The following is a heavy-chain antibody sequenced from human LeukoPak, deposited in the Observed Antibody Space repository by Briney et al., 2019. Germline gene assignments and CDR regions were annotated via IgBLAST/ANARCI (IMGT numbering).Heavy chain of an antibody. CDR1: GFTLSGYA. CDR3: VRGGSTGGY. CDR2: IKQDGSEK. J-gene: IGHJ4*02. D-gene: IGHD7-27*01. Sequence: GGSLRLSCAASGFTLSGYAMHWVRQAPGKGLEWVANIKQDGSEKYYVDSVKGRFTISRDNAKNSLYLQMNSLRAEDTAVCYCVRGGSTGGYWGQGTLVTVSS. V-gene: IGHV3-7*01.